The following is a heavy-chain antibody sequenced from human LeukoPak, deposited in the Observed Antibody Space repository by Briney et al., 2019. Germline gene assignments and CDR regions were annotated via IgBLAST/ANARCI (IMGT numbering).Heavy chain of an antibody. J-gene: IGHJ2*01. CDR1: GFTFSSYW. CDR3: AREGGNSVWGYFDL. Sequence: QPGGSLRLSCAASGFTFSSYWMHWVRQAPGKGLVWVSRINSDGSSTSYADSVKGRFTISRDNAKNTLYLQMNSLRAEDTAVYYCAREGGNSVWGYFDLWGRGTLVTVSS. D-gene: IGHD4-23*01. V-gene: IGHV3-74*01. CDR2: INSDGSST.